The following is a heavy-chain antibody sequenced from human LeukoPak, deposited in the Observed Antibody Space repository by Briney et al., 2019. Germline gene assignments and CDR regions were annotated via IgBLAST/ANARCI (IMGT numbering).Heavy chain of an antibody. CDR1: RFTFSSYW. Sequence: GGSLRLSCAASRFTFSSYWMSWVRQAPGKGLEWVANIKQDGSEKYYVDSVKGRFTISRDNAKNSLYLQMNSLRAEDTAVYYCARGGDTAIYWGQGTLVTVSS. J-gene: IGHJ4*02. D-gene: IGHD5-18*01. CDR3: ARGGDTAIY. V-gene: IGHV3-7*01. CDR2: IKQDGSEK.